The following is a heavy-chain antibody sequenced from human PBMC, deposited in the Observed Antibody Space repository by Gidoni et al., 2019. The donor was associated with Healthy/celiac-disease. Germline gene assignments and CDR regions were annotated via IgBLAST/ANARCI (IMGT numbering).Heavy chain of an antibody. CDR1: GGSISSNSYF. J-gene: IGHJ4*02. CDR2: IYYSGST. Sequence: QLQLQESGPGLVKPSETLSLTCTVSGGSISSNSYFWGWIRQPPGKGLEWIGSIYYSGSTYYNPSLKSRVTMSVDTSKNQFSLKLSSVAAADTAVYYCARLSPVAVKHYWGQGTLVTVSS. V-gene: IGHV4-39*01. D-gene: IGHD6-19*01. CDR3: ARLSPVAVKHY.